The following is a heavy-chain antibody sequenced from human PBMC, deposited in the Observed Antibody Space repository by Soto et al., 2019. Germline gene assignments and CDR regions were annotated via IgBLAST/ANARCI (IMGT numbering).Heavy chain of an antibody. V-gene: IGHV4-34*01. CDR3: ARAPKVSGSSQTCPDF. J-gene: IGHJ4*02. CDR2: ISQSGNT. CDR1: SGSFSGYY. D-gene: IGHD6-6*01. Sequence: SETLSLTCSIYSGSFSGYYWSWIRQPPGKGLEWIGEISQSGNTNYSPSLKSRVSISIDTSKKQFSLNLASVSAADTAVYYCARAPKVSGSSQTCPDFWGQGTLVTVSS.